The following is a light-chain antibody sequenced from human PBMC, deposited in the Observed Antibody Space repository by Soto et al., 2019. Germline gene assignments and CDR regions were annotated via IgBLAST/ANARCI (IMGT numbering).Light chain of an antibody. CDR1: ESIRDY. CDR2: AAS. V-gene: IGKV1-39*01. CDR3: QQSYNIPRT. Sequence: DIQMTESPSSLSASVGDRFTITFRASESIRDYLNWYQQKPGKAPNLLIYAASSLQSGVPSRFSGGGSGTDFTLTISSLQPEDFATYYCQQSYNIPRTFGQGTRLEIK. J-gene: IGKJ5*01.